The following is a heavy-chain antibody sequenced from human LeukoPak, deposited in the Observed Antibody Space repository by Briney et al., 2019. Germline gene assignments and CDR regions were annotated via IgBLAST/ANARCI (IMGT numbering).Heavy chain of an antibody. CDR3: ARDLGYCSSTSCPGDP. J-gene: IGHJ5*02. CDR1: GYTFTSYY. CDR2: INPSGGST. Sequence: GASVTVSCKASGYTFTSYYMHWVRQAPGQGLEWMGIINPSGGSTSYAQKFQGRVTMTRDTSTSTVYMELSSLRSEDTAVYYCARDLGYCSSTSCPGDPWGQGTLVTVSS. V-gene: IGHV1-46*01. D-gene: IGHD2-2*01.